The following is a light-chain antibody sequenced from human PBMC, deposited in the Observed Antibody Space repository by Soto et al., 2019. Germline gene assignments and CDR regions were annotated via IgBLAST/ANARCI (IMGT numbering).Light chain of an antibody. Sequence: SSELTQPPSVSVSPGQTVSITCSGDKLGDKYTCWYQQKPGQSPVLVIYQHSQRPSGIPERFSGSNSGNTATLTISGTQAMDEADYYCQAWDSSTDVVFGGGTKLTVL. CDR2: QHS. CDR3: QAWDSSTDVV. J-gene: IGLJ2*01. CDR1: KLGDKY. V-gene: IGLV3-1*01.